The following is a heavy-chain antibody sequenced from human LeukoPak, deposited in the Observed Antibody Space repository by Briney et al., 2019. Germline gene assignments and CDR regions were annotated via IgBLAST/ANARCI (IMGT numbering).Heavy chain of an antibody. Sequence: SETLSLTCTVSGGSISSYYWSWIRQPPGKGLEWIGYVYYSGSTNYNPPLKSRVTISVDTSKNQFSLKLSSVTAADTAVYYCAREYGDYDFDYWGQGTLVTVSS. CDR2: VYYSGST. D-gene: IGHD4-17*01. CDR1: GGSISSYY. V-gene: IGHV4-59*01. CDR3: AREYGDYDFDY. J-gene: IGHJ4*02.